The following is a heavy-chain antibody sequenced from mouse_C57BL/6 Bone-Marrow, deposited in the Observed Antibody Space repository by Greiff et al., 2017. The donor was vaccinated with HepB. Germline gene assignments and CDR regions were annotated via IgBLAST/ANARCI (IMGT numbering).Heavy chain of an antibody. CDR3: ARYPYYYGSSYYWYFDV. CDR1: GYTFTSYW. V-gene: IGHV1-55*01. Sequence: QVHVKQPGAELVKPGASVKMSCKASGYTFTSYWITWVKQRPGQGLEWIGDIYPGSGSTNYNEKFKSKATLTVDTSSSTAYMQLSSLTSEDSAVYYCARYPYYYGSSYYWYFDVWGTGTTVTVSS. J-gene: IGHJ1*03. D-gene: IGHD1-1*01. CDR2: IYPGSGST.